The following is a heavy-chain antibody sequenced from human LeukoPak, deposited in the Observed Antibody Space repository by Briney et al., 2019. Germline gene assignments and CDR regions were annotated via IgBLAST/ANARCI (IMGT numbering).Heavy chain of an antibody. V-gene: IGHV1-69*01. Sequence: SVKVSCKASGGTFSSYAISWVRQAPGQGLEWMGGIIPIFGAANYAQKFQGRVTITADESTSTAYKELSSLRSEDTAVYYCARYYYGSGSLDYWGQGTLVTVSS. D-gene: IGHD3-10*01. CDR1: GGTFSSYA. CDR2: IIPIFGAA. CDR3: ARYYYGSGSLDY. J-gene: IGHJ4*02.